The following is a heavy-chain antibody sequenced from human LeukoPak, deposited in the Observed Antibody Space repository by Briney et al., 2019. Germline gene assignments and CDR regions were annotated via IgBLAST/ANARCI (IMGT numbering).Heavy chain of an antibody. CDR1: GGSISSSSYY. CDR3: ARQNSGFIAAAGRFDY. V-gene: IGHV4-39*01. J-gene: IGHJ4*02. Sequence: PSETLSLTCTVSGGSISSSSYYWGWIRQPPGKGLEWIGSIYYSGSTYYNPSLKSRVTISVDTSKNQFSLKLSSVTAADTAVYSCARQNSGFIAAAGRFDYWGQGTLVTVSS. CDR2: IYYSGST. D-gene: IGHD6-13*01.